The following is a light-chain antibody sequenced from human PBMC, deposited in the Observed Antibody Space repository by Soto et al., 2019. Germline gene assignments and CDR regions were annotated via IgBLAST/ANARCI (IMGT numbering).Light chain of an antibody. Sequence: QSALTQPASVTGSPGQSLTISCTGTSSDVGSYNHVSWYQQYPGTAPKLILYEVANRPSGVSGRFSGSKSGNTASLTISGLQPEDEANYYCASYTSTRSWVFGGGTKLTVL. CDR3: ASYTSTRSWV. CDR1: SSDVGSYNH. J-gene: IGLJ3*02. CDR2: EVA. V-gene: IGLV2-14*01.